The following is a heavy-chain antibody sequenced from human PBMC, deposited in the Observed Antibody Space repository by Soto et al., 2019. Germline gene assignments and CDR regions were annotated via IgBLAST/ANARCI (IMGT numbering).Heavy chain of an antibody. Sequence: QVQLVHSGAEVKKPGASVKVSCKASGYIFTSYYIHWVRQAPGQGLEWMGWINPFDGSRMFAQSFQGRVTMTRDTSTSTVYMEVSSLRSEDTAVYYCSRVDPGETSPFDHWGQGTLVTVSS. V-gene: IGHV1-46*03. D-gene: IGHD3-10*01. CDR3: SRVDPGETSPFDH. CDR1: GYIFTSYY. J-gene: IGHJ4*02. CDR2: INPFDGSR.